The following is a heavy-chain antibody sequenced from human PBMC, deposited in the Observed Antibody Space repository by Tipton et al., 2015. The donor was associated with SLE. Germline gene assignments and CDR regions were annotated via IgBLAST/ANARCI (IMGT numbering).Heavy chain of an antibody. CDR3: ARGGGYSGYNWFDP. CDR1: GFTFSSYS. D-gene: IGHD5-12*01. V-gene: IGHV3-21*01. Sequence: SLRLSCAASGFTFSSYSMNWVRQAPGKGLEWVSSISSSSSYIYYADSVKGRFTISRDNAKNSLYLQMNSLRAEDTAVYYCARGGGYSGYNWFDPWGQGTLVTVSS. J-gene: IGHJ5*02. CDR2: ISSSSSYI.